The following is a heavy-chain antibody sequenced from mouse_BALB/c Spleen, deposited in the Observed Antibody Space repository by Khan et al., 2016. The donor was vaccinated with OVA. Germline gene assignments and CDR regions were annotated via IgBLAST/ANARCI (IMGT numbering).Heavy chain of an antibody. D-gene: IGHD2-1*01. J-gene: IGHJ3*01. V-gene: IGHV5-9-3*01. CDR2: ISSDGDYT. CDR3: ARSPYGNFAY. Sequence: EVELVESGGGLVKPGGSLKLSCAASGFTFSTYAMSWVRQTPEKRLVWVATISSDGDYTNFPANVTGRFTISRDNAKNPLCLQMTSLRSEDTAMDYCARSPYGNFAYWGQGTLVTVSA. CDR1: GFTFSTYA.